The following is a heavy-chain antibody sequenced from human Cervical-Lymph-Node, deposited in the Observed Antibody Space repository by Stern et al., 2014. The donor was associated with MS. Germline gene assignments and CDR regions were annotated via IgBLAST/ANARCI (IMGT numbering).Heavy chain of an antibody. Sequence: QLQLQESGPGLVKPSQTLSLTCTVSGDSVNSGDCYWSWIRQNAGKGPEWIGYIYYTGTTDYNPSLKSRVSISLDTSNNQFSLYLNSVTAADTGVYYCARGRATVVTEFYFDYWGQGTLVTVSS. D-gene: IGHD4-23*01. CDR3: ARGRATVVTEFYFDY. J-gene: IGHJ4*02. V-gene: IGHV4-31*03. CDR1: GDSVNSGDCY. CDR2: IYYTGTT.